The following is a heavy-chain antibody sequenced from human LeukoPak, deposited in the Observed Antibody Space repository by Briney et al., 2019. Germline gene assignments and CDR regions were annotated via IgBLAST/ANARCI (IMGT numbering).Heavy chain of an antibody. J-gene: IGHJ5*02. CDR2: INHSGST. CDR1: GGSFSGYY. D-gene: IGHD3-22*01. V-gene: IGHV4-34*01. CDR3: ARDAPSPTIVVVNGWFDP. Sequence: SETLSLTCAVYGGSFSGYYWSWIRQPPGKGLEWIGEINHSGSTNYNPSLKSRVTISVDTSKNQFSLKLSSVTAADTAVYYCARDAPSPTIVVVNGWFDPWGQGTLVTVSS.